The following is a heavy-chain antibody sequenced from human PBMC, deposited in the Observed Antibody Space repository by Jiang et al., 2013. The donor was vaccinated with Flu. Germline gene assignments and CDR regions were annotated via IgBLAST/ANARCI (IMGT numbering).Heavy chain of an antibody. J-gene: IGHJ4*02. V-gene: IGHV3-74*01. D-gene: IGHD3-10*01. CDR3: TRDQVVGSGSYYD. CDR2: INTDGTTT. Sequence: VWVSRINTDGTTTNYAGSVEGRFTISRDNAKNTLYLQMNNLRVEDTAVYYCTRDQVVGSGSYYDWGQGTLVTVSS.